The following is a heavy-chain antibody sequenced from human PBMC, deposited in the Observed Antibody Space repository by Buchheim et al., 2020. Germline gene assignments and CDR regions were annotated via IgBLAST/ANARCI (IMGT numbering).Heavy chain of an antibody. CDR1: GGSFSGYY. V-gene: IGHV4-34*01. D-gene: IGHD5-24*01. CDR3: ARGLGRDGYKYFDY. J-gene: IGHJ4*02. Sequence: QVQLQQWGAGLLKPSETLSLTCAVYGGSFSGYYWSWIRQPPGKGLEWIGEINHSGSTNYNPSLKSRVTISVDTSKNQFSLKLSAVTAADTAVYYCARGLGRDGYKYFDYWGQGTL. CDR2: INHSGST.